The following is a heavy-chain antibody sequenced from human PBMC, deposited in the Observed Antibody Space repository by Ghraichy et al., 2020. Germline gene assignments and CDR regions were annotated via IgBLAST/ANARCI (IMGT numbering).Heavy chain of an antibody. Sequence: SETLSLTCTVSGGSISSYYWSWIRQPPGKGLEWIGYIYYSGSTNYNPSLKSRVTISVDTSKNQFSLKLSSVTAADTAVYYCARMGIAAAGNDYYYYGMDVWGQGTTVTVSS. J-gene: IGHJ6*02. CDR3: ARMGIAAAGNDYYYYGMDV. V-gene: IGHV4-59*08. CDR1: GGSISSYY. D-gene: IGHD6-13*01. CDR2: IYYSGST.